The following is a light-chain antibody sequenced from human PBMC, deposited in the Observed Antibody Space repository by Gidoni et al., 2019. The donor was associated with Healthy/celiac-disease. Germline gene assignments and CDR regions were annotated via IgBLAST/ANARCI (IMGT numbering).Light chain of an antibody. V-gene: IGKV1-39*01. Sequence: DTQMTQSPSSLSASVGDRVTITCRASQSISSYLNWYQQKPGKAPKLLIYAASSLQSRVPSRFSGSGSGTDVTLTISSLQPEDFATYYCQQSYSTPRESFGQGTKVEIK. CDR1: QSISSY. CDR2: AAS. CDR3: QQSYSTPRES. J-gene: IGKJ1*01.